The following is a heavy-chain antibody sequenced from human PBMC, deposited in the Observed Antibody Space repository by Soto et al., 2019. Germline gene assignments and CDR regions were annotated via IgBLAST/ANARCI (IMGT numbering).Heavy chain of an antibody. D-gene: IGHD3-10*01. CDR2: INHSGST. V-gene: IGHV4-34*01. J-gene: IGHJ5*02. Sequence: QVQLQQWGAGLLKPSETLSLTCAVYGGSFSGYYWSWIRQPPGKGLEWIGEINHSGSTNYNPSLKSRVTISVDTSKNQLSLNLSSLTAADIAVYYCARGLVTMVREEKNVWIDPWGQGTLVTVS. CDR3: ARGLVTMVREEKNVWIDP. CDR1: GGSFSGYY.